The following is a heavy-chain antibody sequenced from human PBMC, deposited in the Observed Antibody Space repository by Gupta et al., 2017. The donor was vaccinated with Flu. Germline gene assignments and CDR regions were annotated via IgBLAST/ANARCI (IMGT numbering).Heavy chain of an antibody. CDR3: ARDEGGGYDLTTLYNWFDP. D-gene: IGHD5-12*01. CDR2: INPNSGST. J-gene: IGHJ5*02. V-gene: IGHV1-2*02. Sequence: QWLVWMGCINPNSGSTNYAQKFQSRVTMTRDTSIRTAYMELSRLRSDDTAMYYCARDEGGGYDLTTLYNWFDPWGLGTLVTVSS.